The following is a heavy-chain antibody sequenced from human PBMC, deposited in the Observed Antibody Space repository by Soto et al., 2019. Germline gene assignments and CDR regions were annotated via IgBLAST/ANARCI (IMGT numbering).Heavy chain of an antibody. CDR2: ISSSSSTI. J-gene: IGHJ2*01. Sequence: LRLSCAASGFTFSSYSMNWVRQAPGKGLEWVSYISSSSSTIYYAVSVKGRFTISRDNSKNTLYLQMNSLRAEDTAVYYCARDPLWGTAMVLWYFDLWGRGTLVTVSS. CDR1: GFTFSSYS. D-gene: IGHD5-18*01. CDR3: ARDPLWGTAMVLWYFDL. V-gene: IGHV3-48*01.